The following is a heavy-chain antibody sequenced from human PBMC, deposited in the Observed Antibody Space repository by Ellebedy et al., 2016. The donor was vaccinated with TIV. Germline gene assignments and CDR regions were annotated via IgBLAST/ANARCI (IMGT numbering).Heavy chain of an antibody. CDR2: INAGNGNT. CDR1: GYTFTSYA. D-gene: IGHD6-19*01. CDR3: ARARRSGWLHTPDY. Sequence: AASVKVSCKASGYTFTSYAMHWVRQAPGQRLEWMGWINAGNGNTKYSQKFQGRVTITRDTSTTTVYMELNSLRSEDTAVYYCARARRSGWLHTPDYWGQGTLVIVSS. V-gene: IGHV1-3*01. J-gene: IGHJ4*02.